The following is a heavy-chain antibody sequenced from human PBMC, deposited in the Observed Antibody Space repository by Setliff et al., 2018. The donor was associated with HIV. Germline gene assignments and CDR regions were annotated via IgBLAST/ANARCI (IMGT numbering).Heavy chain of an antibody. V-gene: IGHV1-69*13. CDR2: IIPIFGTA. J-gene: IGHJ4*02. CDR1: GGTFSSYA. D-gene: IGHD6-13*01. CDR3: ARDWGGSSWYYFDY. Sequence: GASVKVSCKASGGTFSSYAISWVRQAPGQGLEWMGGIIPIFGTANYAQKFQGRVTITADDSTSTAYMELSSLRSEDTAVYYCARDWGGSSWYYFDYWGQGTLVTVSS.